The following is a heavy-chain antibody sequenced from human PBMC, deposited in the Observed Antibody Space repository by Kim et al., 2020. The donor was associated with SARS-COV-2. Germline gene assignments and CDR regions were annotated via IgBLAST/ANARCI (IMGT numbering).Heavy chain of an antibody. CDR3: GGSGSSYYYYYMDV. J-gene: IGHJ6*03. CDR1: GFTVSSNY. Sequence: GGSLRLSCAASGFTVSSNYMSWVRQAPGKGLEWVSVIYSGGSTYYADSVKGRFTISRDNSKNTLYLQMNSLRAEDTAVYYCGGSGSSYYYYYMDVWGKGTTVTVSS. D-gene: IGHD3-10*01. V-gene: IGHV3-66*01. CDR2: IYSGGST.